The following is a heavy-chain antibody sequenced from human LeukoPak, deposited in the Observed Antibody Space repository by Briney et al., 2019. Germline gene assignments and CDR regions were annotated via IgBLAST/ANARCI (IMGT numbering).Heavy chain of an antibody. Sequence: ASVKASCKASGYAFTSYYIHWMRQAPGQGLEWLGWINPNSGGTNYAQKFQGRVTVTRDTSLTTAYMELSRLRSDDTAMYYCARAFDSGGNPFDNWGQGTLLTVSS. V-gene: IGHV1-2*02. CDR1: GYAFTSYY. D-gene: IGHD4-23*01. CDR3: ARAFDSGGNPFDN. CDR2: INPNSGGT. J-gene: IGHJ4*02.